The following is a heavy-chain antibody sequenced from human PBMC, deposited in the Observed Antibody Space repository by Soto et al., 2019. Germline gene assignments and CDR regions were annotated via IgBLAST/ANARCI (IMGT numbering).Heavy chain of an antibody. Sequence: EVQLLESGGGLVQPGGSLRLSCAASGFTFSNYAMTWVHQAPGKGLEWVSVISGSGTGTYYADSVKGRFTISRDTSKNTLDLQMNRLRADDMGAYYCARVYSSSSYERYFGYWGQGTLVTVSS. V-gene: IGHV3-23*01. CDR3: ARVYSSSSYERYFGY. CDR1: GFTFSNYA. J-gene: IGHJ4*02. D-gene: IGHD6-13*01. CDR2: ISGSGTGT.